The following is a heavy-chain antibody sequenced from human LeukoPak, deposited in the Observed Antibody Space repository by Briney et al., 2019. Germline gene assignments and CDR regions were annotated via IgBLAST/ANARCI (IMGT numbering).Heavy chain of an antibody. CDR3: ARGYCSGGSCAPDAFDI. CDR2: IYYRGSP. V-gene: IGHV4-59*08. D-gene: IGHD2-15*01. J-gene: IGHJ3*02. Sequence: SETLSLTCTVSGGYISSYYWSWIRQPPGKGLEWIGYIYYRGSPNYNPSLNSRVTISVDTSKNKFSLKLSSVTAADTAVYYCARGYCSGGSCAPDAFDIWGQGTMVTVSS. CDR1: GGYISSYY.